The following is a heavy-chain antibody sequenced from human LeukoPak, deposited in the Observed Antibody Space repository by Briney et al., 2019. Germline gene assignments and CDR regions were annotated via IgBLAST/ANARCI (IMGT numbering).Heavy chain of an antibody. CDR3: ARPHSSGWYDNWFDP. CDR1: GYSISSGYY. V-gene: IGHV4-38-2*02. J-gene: IGHJ5*02. Sequence: SETLSLTCTVSGYSISSGYYWGWIRQPPGKGLEWIGEINHSGSTNYNPSLKSRVTISVDTSKNQFSLKLSSVTAADTAVYYCARPHSSGWYDNWFDPWGQGTLVTVSS. CDR2: INHSGST. D-gene: IGHD6-19*01.